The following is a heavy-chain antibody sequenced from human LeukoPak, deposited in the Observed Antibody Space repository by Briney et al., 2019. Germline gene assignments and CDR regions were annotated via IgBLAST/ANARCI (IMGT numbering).Heavy chain of an antibody. CDR1: GFTFSSYV. CDR2: IWGSGGST. D-gene: IGHD6-19*01. Sequence: GGSLRLSCAASGFTFSSYVMSWVRQAPGKGLEWVSAIWGSGGSTYYADSVKGRSTISRDNSKNTLYLQMNSLRAEDTAIYHCAKGGSSGWYLSNWFDPWGQGTLVTVSS. J-gene: IGHJ5*02. CDR3: AKGGSSGWYLSNWFDP. V-gene: IGHV3-23*01.